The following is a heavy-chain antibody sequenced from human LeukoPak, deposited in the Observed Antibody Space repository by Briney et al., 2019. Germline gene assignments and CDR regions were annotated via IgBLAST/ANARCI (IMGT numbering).Heavy chain of an antibody. J-gene: IGHJ5*02. V-gene: IGHV1-69*05. Sequence: ASVKVSCKASGYTFTSYAISWVRQAPGQGLEWMGGIIPIFGTANYAQKFQGRVTITTDESTSTAYMELSSLRSEDTAVYYCAGRLRDGIFGVVTKFDPWGQGTLVTVSS. CDR2: IIPIFGTA. D-gene: IGHD3-3*01. CDR3: AGRLRDGIFGVVTKFDP. CDR1: GYTFTSYA.